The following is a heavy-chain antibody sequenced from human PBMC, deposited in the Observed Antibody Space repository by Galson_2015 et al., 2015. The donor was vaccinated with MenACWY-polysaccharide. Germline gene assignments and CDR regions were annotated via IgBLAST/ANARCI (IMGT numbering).Heavy chain of an antibody. D-gene: IGHD6-6*01. Sequence: SLRLSCAVSGFTFSSYSMNWVRQAPGKGLEWLSYISSSSGTVYYADSVRGRFTISRDNAKNSLYLQTNRLRDEDTAIYYCARRGLYSSSSGGLDHWGQGTLVTVSS. V-gene: IGHV3-48*02. J-gene: IGHJ5*02. CDR1: GFTFSSYS. CDR3: ARRGLYSSSSGGLDH. CDR2: ISSSSGTV.